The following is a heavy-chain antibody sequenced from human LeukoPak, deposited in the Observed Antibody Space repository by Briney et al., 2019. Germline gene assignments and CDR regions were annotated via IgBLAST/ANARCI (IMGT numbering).Heavy chain of an antibody. CDR2: ISAYNGNT. D-gene: IGHD2-15*01. CDR3: ARDGPLYCSGGSCYSYFQH. CDR1: GYTFTSYG. Sequence: ASVKVSCKASGYTFTSYGISWVRQAPGQGLEWMGLISAYNGNTNYAQKLQGRVTMTTDTSTSTAYMELRSLRSDDTAVYYCARDGPLYCSGGSCYSYFQHWGQGTLVTVSS. V-gene: IGHV1-18*01. J-gene: IGHJ1*01.